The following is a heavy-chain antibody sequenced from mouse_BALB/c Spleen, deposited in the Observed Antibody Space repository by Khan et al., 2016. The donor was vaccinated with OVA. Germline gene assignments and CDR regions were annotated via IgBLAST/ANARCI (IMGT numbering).Heavy chain of an antibody. V-gene: IGHV1-77*01. CDR3: ARKGDDGYFLTY. CDR2: IFPGSGNT. CDR1: GYTFTDYF. D-gene: IGHD2-3*01. J-gene: IGHJ3*01. Sequence: QVQLKESGPELVKPGASVKMSCKASGYTFTDYFITWVKQRSGQGLEWIAEIFPGSGNTYYNETFKGKATLTVDKSSNTAYMQLSSLTSEDSAIYFCARKGDDGYFLTYWGQGTLVTVSA.